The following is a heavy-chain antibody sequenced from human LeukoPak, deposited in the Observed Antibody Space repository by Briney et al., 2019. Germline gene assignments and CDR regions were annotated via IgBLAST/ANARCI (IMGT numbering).Heavy chain of an antibody. V-gene: IGHV3-53*01. CDR3: TRAVSSNHPPDS. CDR2: IYSGGST. J-gene: IGHJ4*02. D-gene: IGHD2-2*01. CDR1: GLTVSTNY. Sequence: PGGSLRLSCAASGLTVSTNYMSWVRQAPGKGLEWVSLIYSGGSTYYADSVKGRFTISRDNSKNTLCFQMNSLRAEDTAVYYCTRAVSSNHPPDSWGQGTLVTVSS.